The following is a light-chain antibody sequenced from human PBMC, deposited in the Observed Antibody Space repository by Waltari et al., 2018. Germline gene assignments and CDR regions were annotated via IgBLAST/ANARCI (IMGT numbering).Light chain of an antibody. CDR3: QHYSSSLFT. CDR1: QSISDW. CDR2: KAS. V-gene: IGKV1-5*03. J-gene: IGKJ3*01. Sequence: DIQMTQSPSTLSASVGDRVTITCRASQSISDWLAWYQQKPGKAPKLLIYKASDLEPGVPSRFSGSGSGTDFTLTISSLQPDDFATYYCQHYSSSLFTFGPGTKVN.